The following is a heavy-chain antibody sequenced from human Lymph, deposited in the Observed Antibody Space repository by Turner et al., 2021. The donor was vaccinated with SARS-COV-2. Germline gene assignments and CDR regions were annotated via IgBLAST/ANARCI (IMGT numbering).Heavy chain of an antibody. CDR1: GCSFPTYW. D-gene: IGHD5-12*01. CDR3: ARLPIARGYSGYDFYYFDY. Sequence: VQLVQSGAEVKKPGESLKLSCTGSGCSFPTYWIGWVRQMPGKGLEWMGIIYPGDSDTRYSPSFQGQVTISADKSISTAYLQWSSLKASDTAMYYCARLPIARGYSGYDFYYFDYWGQGTLVTVSS. CDR2: IYPGDSDT. J-gene: IGHJ4*02. V-gene: IGHV5-51*01.